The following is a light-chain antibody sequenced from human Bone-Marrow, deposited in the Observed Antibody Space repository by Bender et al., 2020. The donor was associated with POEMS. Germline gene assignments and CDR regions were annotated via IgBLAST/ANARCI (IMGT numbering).Light chain of an antibody. CDR3: ASYTSSNTLV. J-gene: IGLJ2*01. CDR1: CSDVGGYDY. Sequence: QSVLTQPASVSGSPGQSISISCTGTCSDVGGYDYVSWYQQYPGKAPKLMISDVSNRPSGISNRFSGSKSGNTASLTISGLQPEDESTYYCASYTSSNTLVFGGGTTVTVL. CDR2: DVS. V-gene: IGLV2-14*03.